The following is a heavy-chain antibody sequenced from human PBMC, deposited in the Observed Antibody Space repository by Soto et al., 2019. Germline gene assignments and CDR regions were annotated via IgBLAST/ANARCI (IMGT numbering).Heavy chain of an antibody. J-gene: IGHJ4*02. CDR2: ISYDGSNK. V-gene: IGHV3-30*18. CDR3: AKDLYEWELWAFDY. D-gene: IGHD1-26*01. Sequence: QVQLVESGGGVVQPGRSLRLSCAASGFTFSSYGMHWVRQAPGKGLEWVAVISYDGSNKYYADSVKGRFTISRDNSKNTLYLQMKSLRAEDTAVYYCAKDLYEWELWAFDYWGQGTLVTVSS. CDR1: GFTFSSYG.